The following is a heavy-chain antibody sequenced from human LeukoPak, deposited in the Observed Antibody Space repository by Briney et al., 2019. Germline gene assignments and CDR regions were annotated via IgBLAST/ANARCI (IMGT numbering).Heavy chain of an antibody. D-gene: IGHD2-15*01. CDR1: GFTFSSYS. V-gene: IGHV3-21*01. CDR2: ISTNRRYI. CDR3: ARSSGYYYGMDV. Sequence: GGSLRLSCAASGFTFSSYSMNWVRQAPGKGLEWVSSISTNRRYIYYADSVKGRFTISRDNAENSLYLQMNSLRAEDTAVYYCARSSGYYYGMDVWGQGTTVTVSS. J-gene: IGHJ6*02.